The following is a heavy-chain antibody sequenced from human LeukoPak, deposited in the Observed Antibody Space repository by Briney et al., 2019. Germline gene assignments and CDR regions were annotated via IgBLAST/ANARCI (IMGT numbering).Heavy chain of an antibody. J-gene: IGHJ5*02. CDR1: GYTFTSYG. V-gene: IGHV1-18*01. CDR3: ARVVVSGGLRNWFDP. Sequence: ASVTVSCKASGYTFTSYGISWVRQAPGQGLEWMGWISAYNGNTNYAQKLQGRVTMTTDTSTSTAYMELRSLRSDDTAVYYCARVVVSGGLRNWFDPWGQGTLVTVSS. D-gene: IGHD6-19*01. CDR2: ISAYNGNT.